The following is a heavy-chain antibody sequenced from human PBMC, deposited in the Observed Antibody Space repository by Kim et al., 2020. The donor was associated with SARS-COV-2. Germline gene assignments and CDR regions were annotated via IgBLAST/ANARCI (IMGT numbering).Heavy chain of an antibody. D-gene: IGHD6-19*01. CDR1: GFTFGDYG. V-gene: IGHV3-20*04. Sequence: GGSLRFSCAASGFTFGDYGMSRVRQAPGKGLEWVSGKNWNSNTIGYADSVKGRLTIFRDNAKTSLFLQMNSLRAEDTAFYYCARDHSSVWWDFDLWGRGT. CDR3: ARDHSSVWWDFDL. J-gene: IGHJ2*01. CDR2: KNWNSNTI.